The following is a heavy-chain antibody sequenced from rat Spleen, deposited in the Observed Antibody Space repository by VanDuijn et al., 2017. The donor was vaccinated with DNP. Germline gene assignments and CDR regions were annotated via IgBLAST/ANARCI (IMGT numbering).Heavy chain of an antibody. J-gene: IGHJ2*01. CDR1: GFSLTSYT. CDR3: ARETMMVVVITPFDY. D-gene: IGHD1-12*02. CDR2: MWSDGNT. Sequence: QVQLKESGPGLVQPSQTLSLTCTVSGFSLTSYTVSWVRQPPGKGLEWMGVMWSDGNTSYNSALKSRLSISRDTSKSQVFLKMNSLQTEDTATYYCARETMMVVVITPFDYWGQGVMVTVSS. V-gene: IGHV2-15*01.